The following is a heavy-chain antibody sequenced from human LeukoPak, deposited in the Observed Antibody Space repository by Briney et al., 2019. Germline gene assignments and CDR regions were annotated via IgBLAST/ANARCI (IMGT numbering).Heavy chain of an antibody. Sequence: GGSLRLSCVGSGFTFRSHAMSWVRQAPGKGLEWVAVISYDGSNKYYADSVKGRFTISRDNSKNTLYLQMNSLRAEDTAVYYCAREQQLVLDYWGQGTLVTVSS. CDR3: AREQQLVLDY. D-gene: IGHD6-13*01. CDR2: ISYDGSNK. CDR1: GFTFRSHA. J-gene: IGHJ4*02. V-gene: IGHV3-30-3*01.